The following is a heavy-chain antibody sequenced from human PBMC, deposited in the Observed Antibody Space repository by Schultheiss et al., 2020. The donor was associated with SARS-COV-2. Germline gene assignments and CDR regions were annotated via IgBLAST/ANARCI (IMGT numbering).Heavy chain of an antibody. CDR3: ARGNKYDGSSYYSFYY. D-gene: IGHD3-22*01. Sequence: GSLRLSCAASGFTVSSNYMSWVRQAPGKGLEWVSRINSDGSSTTYADSVKGRFTISRDNARNSLYLQMNSLRDEDTAVYYCARGNKYDGSSYYSFYYWGQGTLVTVSS. J-gene: IGHJ4*02. CDR2: INSDGSST. CDR1: GFTVSSNY. V-gene: IGHV3-74*01.